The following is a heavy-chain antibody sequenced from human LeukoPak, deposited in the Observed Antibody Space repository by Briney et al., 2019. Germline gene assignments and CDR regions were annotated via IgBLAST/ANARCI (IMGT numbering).Heavy chain of an antibody. J-gene: IGHJ6*03. D-gene: IGHD3-10*01. CDR3: ARERGRFGSGSSYYYYYYMDV. V-gene: IGHV4-34*01. Sequence: SETLSLTCAVYGGSFSGYYWGWIRQPPGKGLEWIGEINHSGSTDYNPSLKSRVTISVDTSKNQFSLKLSSVTAADTAVYYCARERGRFGSGSSYYYYYYMDVWGKGTTVTVSS. CDR1: GGSFSGYY. CDR2: INHSGST.